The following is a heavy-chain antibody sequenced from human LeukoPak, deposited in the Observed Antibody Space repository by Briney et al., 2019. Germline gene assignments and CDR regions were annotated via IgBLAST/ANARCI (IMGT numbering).Heavy chain of an antibody. D-gene: IGHD3-3*01. J-gene: IGHJ3*02. V-gene: IGHV4-30-4*08. CDR2: IYYSGST. CDR1: GGSISSGDYY. CDR3: AKGDTIFGMVMPAGNDFDI. Sequence: SQTLSLTCTVSGGSISSGDYYWSWIRQPPGKGLEWIGYIYYSGSTYYNPSLKSRVTVSVDTSKNQFSLKLSSVTAADRAVYYCAKGDTIFGMVMPAGNDFDIWGQGTMVTVSS.